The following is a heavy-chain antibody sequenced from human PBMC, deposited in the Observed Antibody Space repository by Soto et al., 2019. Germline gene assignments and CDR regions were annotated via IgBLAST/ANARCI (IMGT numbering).Heavy chain of an antibody. V-gene: IGHV3-23*01. J-gene: IGHJ6*02. CDR1: GFTFSNYA. CDR2: ISGSAVGT. Sequence: PGGSLRLSCAASGFTFSNYAMTWVRQAPGKGLEWVSGISGSAVGTYYADSVKGRFTISRDNSKHTLYLQMNSLRAEDTAVYYCRKRLKSGTDYVGNGMDVWGQGTTVTVSS. CDR3: RKRLKSGTDYVGNGMDV. D-gene: IGHD4-17*01.